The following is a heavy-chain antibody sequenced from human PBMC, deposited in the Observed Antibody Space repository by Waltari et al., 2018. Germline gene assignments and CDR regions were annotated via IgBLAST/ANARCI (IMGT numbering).Heavy chain of an antibody. V-gene: IGHV3-53*04. CDR1: GGSISSSSYY. D-gene: IGHD1-26*01. CDR3: AKALLKYSGSYYAFDI. J-gene: IGHJ3*02. CDR2: IYSGGST. Sequence: LQLQESGPGLVKPSETLSLTCTVSGGSISSSSYYWGWIRQPPGKGLEWVSVIYSGGSTYYADSVKGRFTISRDNSKNTLYLQMNSLRAEDTAVYYCAKALLKYSGSYYAFDIWGQGTMVTVSS.